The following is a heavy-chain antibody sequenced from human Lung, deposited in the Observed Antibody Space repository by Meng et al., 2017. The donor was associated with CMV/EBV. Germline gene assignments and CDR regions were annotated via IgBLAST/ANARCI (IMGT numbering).Heavy chain of an antibody. CDR2: IHHSGSA. CDR3: ASFDHIPRRNYFDY. D-gene: IGHD2-21*01. V-gene: IGHV4-30-4*01. Sequence: VVLQESGPGLVEPSHTLSLTCTVSGGSMSSGNYYWSWIRQSPGKGLEWIGYIHHSGSAYYNPSLKSRVSISVDTSKNQFSLNLNSMTAADTAVYYCASFDHIPRRNYFDYWGQGTLVTVSS. CDR1: GGSMSSGNYY. J-gene: IGHJ4*02.